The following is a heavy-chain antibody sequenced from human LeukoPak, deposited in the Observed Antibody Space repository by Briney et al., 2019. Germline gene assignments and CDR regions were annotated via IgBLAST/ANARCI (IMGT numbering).Heavy chain of an antibody. CDR3: AKDIRVSRQYYFDY. CDR1: GLTFSIYA. Sequence: GRSLTLSCAPAGLTFSIYAIGSVRQPPGEGRGWVSAISGSGGSTYYADSVKGRFTISRDNSKNPLYLKMNSVRAEDTAVYYCAKDIRVSRQYYFDYWGQGTLVTVSS. J-gene: IGHJ4*02. D-gene: IGHD2-8*01. V-gene: IGHV3-23*01. CDR2: ISGSGGST.